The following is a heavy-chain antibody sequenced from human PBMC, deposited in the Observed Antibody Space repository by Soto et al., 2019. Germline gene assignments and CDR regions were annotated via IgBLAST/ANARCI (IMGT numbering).Heavy chain of an antibody. CDR3: ARGFWSGYYVFDY. D-gene: IGHD3-3*01. V-gene: IGHV4-31*03. CDR1: GGSISSGRYY. J-gene: IGHJ4*02. Sequence: PSETLSLTCTVSGGSISSGRYYWNWIRQHPGKGLEWIGYIHYSGSTYYNPSLKSRVTISVDTSKNQFSLKLSSVTAADTAVYYCARGFWSGYYVFDYWGQGTLVTVSS. CDR2: IHYSGST.